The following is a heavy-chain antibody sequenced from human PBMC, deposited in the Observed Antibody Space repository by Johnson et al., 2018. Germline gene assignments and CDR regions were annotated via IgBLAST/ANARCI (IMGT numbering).Heavy chain of an antibody. V-gene: IGHV1-8*01. Sequence: QVQLQESGAEVKKPGASVKVSCKASGYTFTSYDINWVRQATGQGLEWMGWMNPNSGNTGYAQKFQGRVTMTRNTSISTAYMGLGSLRSEDTAVYYSARVIGGTWGMDVWGQGTTVTVSS. J-gene: IGHJ6*02. CDR2: MNPNSGNT. CDR3: ARVIGGTWGMDV. D-gene: IGHD2/OR15-2a*01. CDR1: GYTFTSYD.